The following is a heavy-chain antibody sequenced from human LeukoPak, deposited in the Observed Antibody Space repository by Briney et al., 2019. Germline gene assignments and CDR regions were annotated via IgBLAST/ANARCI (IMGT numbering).Heavy chain of an antibody. CDR1: GGSISSGGYY. V-gene: IGHV4-31*03. CDR2: IYYSGST. Sequence: SETLSLTCTVSGGSISSGGYYWSWIRQHPGKGLEWIGYIYYSGSTYYNPSLKSRVTISVDTSKNQFSLKLSSVTAADTAVYYCARESRDYYYDSSGNPDYWGQGTLVTVSS. J-gene: IGHJ4*02. D-gene: IGHD3-22*01. CDR3: ARESRDYYYDSSGNPDY.